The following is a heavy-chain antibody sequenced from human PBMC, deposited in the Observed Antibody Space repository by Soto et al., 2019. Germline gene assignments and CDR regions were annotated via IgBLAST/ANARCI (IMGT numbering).Heavy chain of an antibody. D-gene: IGHD2-2*01. CDR2: ISAYNGNT. CDR3: ARVGYCSSASCYGADYYYYMDV. CDR1: GYTFTSYG. V-gene: IGHV1-18*01. Sequence: QVQLVQSGAEVKKPGASVKVSCKASGYTFTSYGISWVRQAPGQGLEWMGWISAYNGNTNYAQKLQGRVTMTTDTSTSTAYMELRGLRSDDTAVYYCARVGYCSSASCYGADYYYYMDVWGKGTTVTVSS. J-gene: IGHJ6*03.